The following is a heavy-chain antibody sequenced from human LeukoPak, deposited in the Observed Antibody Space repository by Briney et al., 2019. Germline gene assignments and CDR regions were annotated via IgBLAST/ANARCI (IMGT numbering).Heavy chain of an antibody. CDR1: GGTFSSYA. J-gene: IGHJ4*02. CDR3: ARGSSSWYGFDY. D-gene: IGHD6-13*01. CDR2: IIPIFGTA. Sequence: SVKVSCKASGGTFSSYAISWVRQAPGQGLEWMGGIIPIFGTANYAQKFQGRVTITADESTSTAYMELSSLRSEDTAVYYCARGSSSWYGFDYWGQGTLVTVSS. V-gene: IGHV1-69*13.